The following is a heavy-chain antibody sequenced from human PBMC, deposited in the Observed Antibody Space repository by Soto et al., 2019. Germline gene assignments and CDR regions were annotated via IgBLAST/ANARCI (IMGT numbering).Heavy chain of an antibody. V-gene: IGHV1-18*01. CDR3: AKFGGGSSGWDYYYYGMDV. Sequence: QVQLVQSGAEVKKPGASVKVSCKASGYTFTSYGISWVRQAPGQGLEWMGWISAYNGNTNYAQKLRGRVTMTTDTPTSTAYMELRSLRSDDTAVYYCAKFGGGSSGWDYYYYGMDVWGQGTTVTFSS. CDR1: GYTFTSYG. D-gene: IGHD6-19*01. CDR2: ISAYNGNT. J-gene: IGHJ6*02.